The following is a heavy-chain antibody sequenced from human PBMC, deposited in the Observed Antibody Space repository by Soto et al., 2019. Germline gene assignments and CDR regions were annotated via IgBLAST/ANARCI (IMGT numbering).Heavy chain of an antibody. Sequence: SGGSLRLSCAASGFTFSSYGMHWVRQAPGKGLEWVAVISYDGSNKYYADSVKGRFTISRDNSKNTLYLQMNSLRAEDTAVYYCAKGGGLTTEFNYYMDVWGKGTTVTVSS. CDR3: AKGGGLTTEFNYYMDV. CDR2: ISYDGSNK. V-gene: IGHV3-30*18. J-gene: IGHJ6*03. CDR1: GFTFSSYG. D-gene: IGHD4-17*01.